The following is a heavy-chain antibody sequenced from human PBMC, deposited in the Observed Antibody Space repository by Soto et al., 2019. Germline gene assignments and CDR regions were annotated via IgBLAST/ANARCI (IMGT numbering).Heavy chain of an antibody. CDR2: VYHSGST. CDR1: GGSISSGDYY. Sequence: SETLSLTCTVSGGSISSGDYYWSWIRQPPGKGLEWIGYVYHSGSTYYNPSLKSRVIISVDTSKNQFSLSLTSVTAADTAVYYCAREYTYGSNFFDCWGQGALVTVSS. J-gene: IGHJ4*02. D-gene: IGHD5-18*01. V-gene: IGHV4-30-4*01. CDR3: AREYTYGSNFFDC.